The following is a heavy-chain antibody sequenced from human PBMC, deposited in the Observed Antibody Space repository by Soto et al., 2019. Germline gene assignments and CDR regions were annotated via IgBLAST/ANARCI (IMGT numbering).Heavy chain of an antibody. CDR1: GFTFSSYG. D-gene: IGHD3-16*02. V-gene: IGHV3-30*18. Sequence: GGSLRLSCAASGFTFSSYGMHWVRQAPGKGLEWVAVISYDGSNKYYADSVKGRFTISRDNSKNTLYLQMNSLRAEDTAGYYCAKKGGNSYLDPNYYYYYYMDVWGKGTTVTVSS. CDR2: ISYDGSNK. CDR3: AKKGGNSYLDPNYYYYYYMDV. J-gene: IGHJ6*03.